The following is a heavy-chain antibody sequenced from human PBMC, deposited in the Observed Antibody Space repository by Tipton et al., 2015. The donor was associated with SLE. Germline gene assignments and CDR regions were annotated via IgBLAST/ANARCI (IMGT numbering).Heavy chain of an antibody. J-gene: IGHJ3*02. Sequence: TLSLTCTVSGGSISSYYWSWIRQPAGKGLEWIGRIYISGSTNYNPSLRSRVTISVDTSKNQFSLKLSSVTAADTAVYYCARRIQLWLVAFDIWGQGTMVTVSS. CDR1: GGSISSYY. V-gene: IGHV4-4*07. CDR3: ARRIQLWLVAFDI. CDR2: IYISGST. D-gene: IGHD5-18*01.